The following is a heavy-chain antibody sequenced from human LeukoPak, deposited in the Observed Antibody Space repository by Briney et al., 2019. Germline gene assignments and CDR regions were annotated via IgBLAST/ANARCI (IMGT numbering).Heavy chain of an antibody. J-gene: IGHJ4*02. D-gene: IGHD3-10*01. V-gene: IGHV3-72*01. Sequence: PGGCLRLSCVGSGYTFSDHYLDWVRQAPGKGLEWVGRIRNRVSGYNTEYAASVTGRFAISRDDSRNTLYLRINSLKTEDTAVYYCVAMFRGVGYWGQGTPVSVSS. CDR3: VAMFRGVGY. CDR1: GYTFSDHY. CDR2: IRNRVSGYNT.